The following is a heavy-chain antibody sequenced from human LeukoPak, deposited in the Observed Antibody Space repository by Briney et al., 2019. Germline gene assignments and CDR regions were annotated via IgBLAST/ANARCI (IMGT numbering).Heavy chain of an antibody. CDR3: AKDRGSGGSRAPNYGMDV. D-gene: IGHD2-15*01. CDR2: ISWNSGSI. Sequence: PGRSLRLSCAASGFTFDDYAMHWVRQAPGKGLEWVSGISWNSGSIGYADSVKGRFTISRDNAKNSLYLQMNSLRAEDTAVYYCAKDRGSGGSRAPNYGMDVWGQGTTVTVSS. V-gene: IGHV3-9*01. CDR1: GFTFDDYA. J-gene: IGHJ6*02.